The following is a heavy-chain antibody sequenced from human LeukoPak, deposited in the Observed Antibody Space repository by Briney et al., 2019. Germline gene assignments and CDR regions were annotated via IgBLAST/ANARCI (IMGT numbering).Heavy chain of an antibody. V-gene: IGHV4-31*03. D-gene: IGHD1-1*01. CDR1: GGSISSGGYY. J-gene: IGHJ3*02. CDR2: IYYSGST. CDR3: ARDTYTHALDI. Sequence: SETLSLTCTVSGGSISSGGYYWSWIRQHPGKGLEWIGYIYYSGSTYYNPSLKSRVTISVDTSKNQFSLKLSSVTAADTAVYYCARDTYTHALDIWGQGTMVTVSS.